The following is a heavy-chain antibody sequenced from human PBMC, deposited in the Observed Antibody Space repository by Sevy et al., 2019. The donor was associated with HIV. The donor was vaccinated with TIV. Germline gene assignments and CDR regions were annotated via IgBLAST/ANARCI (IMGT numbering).Heavy chain of an antibody. CDR1: GFSFSDHR. Sequence: RGCLRLSCVGSGFSFSDHRMHWVRQAPGKGLERMAVISYDGRNTNYKADSVKGRFTISRNNSKNTLYLQINSLRAEDTAIYYCTRDRGEILSSAFDYWGQGTLVTVSS. CDR3: TRDRGEILSSAFDY. D-gene: IGHD3-16*01. J-gene: IGHJ4*02. CDR2: ISYDGRNTN. V-gene: IGHV3-30*03.